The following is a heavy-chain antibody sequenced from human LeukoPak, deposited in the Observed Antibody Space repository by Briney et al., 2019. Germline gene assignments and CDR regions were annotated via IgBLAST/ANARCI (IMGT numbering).Heavy chain of an antibody. Sequence: GGSLRLSCAASGFTFDDYAMHWVRQAPGKGLEWVSAISGSGGSTYYADSVKGRFTISRDNSKNTLYLQMNSLRAEDTAVYYCAKDVLGVPVTHDAFDIWGQGTMVTVSS. J-gene: IGHJ3*02. CDR3: AKDVLGVPVTHDAFDI. D-gene: IGHD2-8*02. CDR1: GFTFDDYA. V-gene: IGHV3-23*01. CDR2: ISGSGGST.